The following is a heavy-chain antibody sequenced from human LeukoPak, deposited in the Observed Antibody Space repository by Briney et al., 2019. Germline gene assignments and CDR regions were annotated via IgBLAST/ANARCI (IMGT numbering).Heavy chain of an antibody. D-gene: IGHD3-22*01. J-gene: IGHJ3*02. CDR2: IYYSGST. V-gene: IGHV4-59*01. CDR3: ARDRSSGSYRDAFGI. CDR1: GGSISSYY. Sequence: PSETLSLTCTVSGGSISSYYWSWIRQPPGKGLEWIGYIYYSGSTNYNPSLKSRVTISVDTSKNQFSLKLSSVTAADTAVYYCARDRSSGSYRDAFGIWGQGTMVTVSS.